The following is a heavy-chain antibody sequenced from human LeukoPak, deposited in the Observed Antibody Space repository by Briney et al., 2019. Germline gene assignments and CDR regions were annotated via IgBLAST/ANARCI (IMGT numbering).Heavy chain of an antibody. Sequence: SETLSLTCTVSGGSISSYYWSWIRQPPGKGLEWIGYIYYSGSTNYNPSLKSRVTISVDTSKNQFSLKLSSVTAADTAVYYCARVVNPVAGTHYFDYWGQGTLVTVSS. V-gene: IGHV4-59*01. CDR1: GGSISSYY. CDR2: IYYSGST. CDR3: ARVVNPVAGTHYFDY. J-gene: IGHJ4*02. D-gene: IGHD6-19*01.